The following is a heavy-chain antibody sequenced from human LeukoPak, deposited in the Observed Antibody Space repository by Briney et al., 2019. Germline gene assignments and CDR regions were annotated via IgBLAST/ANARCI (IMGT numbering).Heavy chain of an antibody. D-gene: IGHD3-22*01. CDR2: IYYRGST. Sequence: SETLSLTCTVSGGSISTYHWSWIRQPPGKGLEWIGHIYYRGSTRYNPSLKSRVSISVDTSKNQFSLKLSSVTAADTAVYYCARDYYDSSGHSDAFDIWGQGTMVTVSS. CDR3: ARDYYDSSGHSDAFDI. CDR1: GGSISTYH. J-gene: IGHJ3*02. V-gene: IGHV4-59*12.